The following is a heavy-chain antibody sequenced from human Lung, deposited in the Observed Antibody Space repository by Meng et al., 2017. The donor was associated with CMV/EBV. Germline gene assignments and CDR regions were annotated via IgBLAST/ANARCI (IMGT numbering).Heavy chain of an antibody. CDR1: GFNVSSHD. Sequence: GESPKISCTASGFNVSSHDINWVRQAPGEGLEWVSSISGSSGTPTHADSVTGRFTMSRDASKNTVFLQLRALRPVDTDIYYCLMNMFWGQGALVTVSS. J-gene: IGHJ4*02. V-gene: IGHV3-23*01. D-gene: IGHD3-16*01. CDR2: ISGSSGTP. CDR3: LMNMF.